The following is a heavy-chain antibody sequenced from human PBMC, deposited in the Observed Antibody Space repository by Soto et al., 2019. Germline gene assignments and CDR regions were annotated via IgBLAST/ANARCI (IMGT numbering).Heavy chain of an antibody. D-gene: IGHD3-22*01. Sequence: EVQLLESGGDLIQPGGSLRLSCAASGFTFNIYAMTWVRQAPGKGLEWVSAISRYGDFTYYSDSVEGRFTISRDNSKNTLYWQMNSLRAEDTAVYYCAKDRYLDHDSRGYLFDNWGQGALVTGSS. CDR3: AKDRYLDHDSRGYLFDN. J-gene: IGHJ4*02. CDR2: ISRYGDFT. V-gene: IGHV3-23*01. CDR1: GFTFNIYA.